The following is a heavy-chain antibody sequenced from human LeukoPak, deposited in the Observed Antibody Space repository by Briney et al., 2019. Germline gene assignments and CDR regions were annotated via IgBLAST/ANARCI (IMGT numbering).Heavy chain of an antibody. V-gene: IGHV4-39*07. Sequence: PSETLSLTCTVSGGSISSSSYYWGWIRQPPGKGLEWIGSIYYSGSTYYNPSLKSRVTISVDTSKNQVSLSVTSVTAADTAVYFCATTWYYDSRGYLFEDWGHGTLVTVSS. D-gene: IGHD3-22*01. CDR3: ATTWYYDSRGYLFED. CDR2: IYYSGST. CDR1: GGSISSSSYY. J-gene: IGHJ4*01.